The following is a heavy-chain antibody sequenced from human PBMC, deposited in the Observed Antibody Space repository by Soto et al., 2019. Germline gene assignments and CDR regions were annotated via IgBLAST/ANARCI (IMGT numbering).Heavy chain of an antibody. V-gene: IGHV4-4*02. CDR2: IYHSGST. Sequence: QVQLQESGPGLVKPSGTLSLTCAVSGGSISSSNWWSWVRQPPGKGLEWIGEIYHSGSTNYNPSLERRXTIXVXXSKNQCSLKLSSVTAADTAVYYCASVRGGYYYAMDVWGQGTTGTVSS. CDR1: GGSISSSNW. D-gene: IGHD3-10*02. CDR3: ASVRGGYYYAMDV. J-gene: IGHJ6*02.